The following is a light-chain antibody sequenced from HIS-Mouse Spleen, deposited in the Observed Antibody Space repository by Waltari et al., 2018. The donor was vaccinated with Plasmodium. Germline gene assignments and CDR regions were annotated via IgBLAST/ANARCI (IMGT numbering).Light chain of an antibody. CDR1: QSISSR. Sequence: DIQMTQSPSTLSASVGDRVTITCRASQSISSRLAWYQQKPGKAPKLLIYKASSLESGVPSMFSGGGSVTEFTLTISSMQPDDFATYYCQQYDSYSWTFGQGTKVEIK. J-gene: IGKJ1*01. V-gene: IGKV1-5*03. CDR3: QQYDSYSWT. CDR2: KAS.